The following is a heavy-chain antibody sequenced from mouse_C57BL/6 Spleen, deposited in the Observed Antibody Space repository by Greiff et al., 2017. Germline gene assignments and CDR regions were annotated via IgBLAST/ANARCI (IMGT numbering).Heavy chain of an antibody. J-gene: IGHJ2*01. V-gene: IGHV1-52*01. CDR1: GYTFTSYW. CDR2: IDPSDSAT. Sequence: QVQLQQPGAELVRPGSSVKLSCKASGYTFTSYWMHWVKQRPIKSLEWIGNIDPSDSATNYNQKFKDKATLTVDKSSSTAYMQLSNLTSEDYAVYYCTRGGDGDYWGQGTTLTVSS. D-gene: IGHD3-3*01. CDR3: TRGGDGDY.